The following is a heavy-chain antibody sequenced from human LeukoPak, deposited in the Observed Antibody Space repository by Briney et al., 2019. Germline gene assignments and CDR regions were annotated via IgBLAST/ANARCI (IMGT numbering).Heavy chain of an antibody. CDR1: GGSLSSYY. D-gene: IGHD2/OR15-2a*01. V-gene: IGHV4-4*07. Sequence: PSETLSLTCTVSGGSLSSYYWRWIRQPAGKGLEWIGRIYTSGSTNYNPSVKSRVTMSVDTSKNQFSLTLSSVTAADTAVYYCARVAAALLNIVNWGQGTLVTVSS. CDR3: ARVAAALLNIVN. J-gene: IGHJ4*02. CDR2: IYTSGST.